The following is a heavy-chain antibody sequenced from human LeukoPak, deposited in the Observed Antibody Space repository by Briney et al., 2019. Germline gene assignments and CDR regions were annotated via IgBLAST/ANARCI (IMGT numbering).Heavy chain of an antibody. D-gene: IGHD4-17*01. Sequence: GGSLRLSCAASGFTFSSYGMHWVRQAPGKGLEWVARIWYDGSKKFYTDSVKGRFTISRDNSKNTLYLQMNSLRAEDTAVYYCARDEAVMTTVLSDAFDIWGQGTMVTVSS. CDR1: GFTFSSYG. V-gene: IGHV3-33*01. CDR2: IWYDGSKK. J-gene: IGHJ3*02. CDR3: ARDEAVMTTVLSDAFDI.